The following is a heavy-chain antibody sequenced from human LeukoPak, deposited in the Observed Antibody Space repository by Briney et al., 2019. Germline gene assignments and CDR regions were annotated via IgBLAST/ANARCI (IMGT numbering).Heavy chain of an antibody. V-gene: IGHV3-15*01. Sequence: PGGSLRLSCAASGFTFDSYAMNWVRQDPGKGLEWVGLIKSKTNGGTIDYAAPVKGRFTIPRDDSKNTLYLQMSNLKTEDTAVYYCVTERAGAFEYWGQGTLVAVSS. CDR1: GFTFDSYA. D-gene: IGHD6-19*01. CDR3: VTERAGAFEY. J-gene: IGHJ4*02. CDR2: IKSKTNGGTI.